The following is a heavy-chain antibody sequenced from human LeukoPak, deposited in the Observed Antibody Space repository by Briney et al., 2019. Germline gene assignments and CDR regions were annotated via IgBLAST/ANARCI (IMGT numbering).Heavy chain of an antibody. J-gene: IGHJ6*02. D-gene: IGHD1-1*01. CDR2: ISAYNGNT. V-gene: IGHV1-18*04. CDR1: GYTFTGYY. CDR3: ARDHGMTRKLDV. Sequence: ASVKVSCKASGYTFTGYYMHWVRQAPGQGLEWMGWISAYNGNTNYAQKLQGRVTMTTDTSTSTAYMELRSLRSDDTAVYYCARDHGMTRKLDVWGQGTTVTVSS.